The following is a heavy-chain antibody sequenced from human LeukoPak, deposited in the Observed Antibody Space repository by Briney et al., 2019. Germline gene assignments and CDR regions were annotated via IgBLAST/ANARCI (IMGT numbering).Heavy chain of an antibody. Sequence: GGSLRPSCAASGFTFSRYSMNWVRQAPGKGLEWVSYISISSPIYYADSVKGRFTISRDNAKNSLYLQMNNLRAEDTAVYYCARDDGDYAHPVDYWGQGTLVTVSS. J-gene: IGHJ4*02. CDR2: ISISSPI. CDR3: ARDDGDYAHPVDY. V-gene: IGHV3-48*04. D-gene: IGHD4-17*01. CDR1: GFTFSRYS.